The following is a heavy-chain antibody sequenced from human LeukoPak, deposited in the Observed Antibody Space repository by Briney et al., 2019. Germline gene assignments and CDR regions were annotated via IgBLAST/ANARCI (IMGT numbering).Heavy chain of an antibody. V-gene: IGHV3-7*01. Sequence: GGSLRLSCAASGFTFSSYWMSWVRQAPGKGLEWVANIKQDGSEKYYVDSVKGRFTISRDNAKNSLYLQMNSLRAEDTAVYYCARQDCSSTSCWRGRRYYFDYWGQGTLVTVSS. D-gene: IGHD2-2*01. CDR3: ARQDCSSTSCWRGRRYYFDY. CDR2: IKQDGSEK. J-gene: IGHJ4*02. CDR1: GFTFSSYW.